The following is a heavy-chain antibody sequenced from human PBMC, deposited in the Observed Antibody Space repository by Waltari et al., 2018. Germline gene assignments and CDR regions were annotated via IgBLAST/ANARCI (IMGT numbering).Heavy chain of an antibody. CDR3: ARDPTGNYDSSGYYGPGDY. J-gene: IGHJ4*02. V-gene: IGHV1-18*01. Sequence: QVQLVQSGAEVKKPGASVKVSCKASGYTFTSYGISWVRQAPGQGLEWMGWISADNGNTNYAQKLQGRVTMTTDTSTSTAYMELRSLRSDDTAVYYCARDPTGNYDSSGYYGPGDYWGQGTLVTVSS. CDR1: GYTFTSYG. CDR2: ISADNGNT. D-gene: IGHD3-22*01.